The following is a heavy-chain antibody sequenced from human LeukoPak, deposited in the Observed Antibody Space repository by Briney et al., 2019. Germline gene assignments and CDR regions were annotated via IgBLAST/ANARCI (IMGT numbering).Heavy chain of an antibody. D-gene: IGHD1-26*01. Sequence: GASVKVSCKASGYTFTTYDINWMRQAAGQGLEWMGWMYPNSGNAGYAQKFQGRVTMSRNTSISTAYMELSSLRSEDTAVYYCARGGSYSNYFYFDLWGRGTLVTVSS. CDR1: GYTFTTYD. V-gene: IGHV1-8*01. J-gene: IGHJ2*01. CDR3: ARGGSYSNYFYFDL. CDR2: MYPNSGNA.